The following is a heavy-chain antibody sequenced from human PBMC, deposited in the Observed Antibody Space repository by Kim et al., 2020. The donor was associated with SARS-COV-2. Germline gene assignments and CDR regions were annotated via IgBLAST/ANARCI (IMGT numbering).Heavy chain of an antibody. D-gene: IGHD3-22*01. V-gene: IGHV3-23*01. CDR3: AHYDSSGGYFQH. J-gene: IGHJ1*01. Sequence: YAADSVKGRFTISRDNSKNTLYLQMNSRRAEDTAVYYCAHYDSSGGYFQHWGQGTLVTVSS.